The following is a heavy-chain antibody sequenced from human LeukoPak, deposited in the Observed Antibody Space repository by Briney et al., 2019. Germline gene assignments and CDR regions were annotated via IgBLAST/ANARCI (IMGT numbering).Heavy chain of an antibody. CDR3: AREMATRPNDY. V-gene: IGHV3-21*01. CDR2: ISSSSSYI. Sequence: GGSLRLSCAASGFTFSSYSMNRVRQAPGKGLEWVSSISSSSSYIYYADSVKGRFTISRDNAKNSLYLQMNSLRAEDTAVYYCAREMATRPNDYWGQGTLVTVSS. D-gene: IGHD5-24*01. J-gene: IGHJ4*02. CDR1: GFTFSSYS.